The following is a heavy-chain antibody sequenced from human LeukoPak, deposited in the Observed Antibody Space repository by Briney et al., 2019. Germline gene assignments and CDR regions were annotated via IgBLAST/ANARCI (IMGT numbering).Heavy chain of an antibody. V-gene: IGHV3-23*01. J-gene: IGHJ4*02. CDR3: AKDKGYSSSWTPHDS. CDR1: GVTFSSYS. CDR2: ISGSGGST. D-gene: IGHD6-13*01. Sequence: GGSLRLSCAASGVTFSSYSMSWVRQAPGKGLEWVSAISGSGGSTYYADSMKGRFTISRDNSKNTLYLQMNSLRAEDTAVYYCAKDKGYSSSWTPHDSWGQGTLVTVSS.